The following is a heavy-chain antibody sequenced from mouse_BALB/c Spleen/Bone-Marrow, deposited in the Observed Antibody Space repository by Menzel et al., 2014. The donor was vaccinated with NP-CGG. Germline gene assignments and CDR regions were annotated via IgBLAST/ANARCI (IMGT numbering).Heavy chain of an antibody. Sequence: EVKLVESGTVLARPGTSVKMSCKASGYTFTNYWMHYIKQRPGQGLEWIGAIYPGNSDTSYNQNFKGKAKLTAVTSTTTAYMELSSLTNEDSAVYYCSKGSYYRYDGLLGYWGQGTSVTVSS. CDR1: GYTFTNYW. D-gene: IGHD2-14*01. V-gene: IGHV1-5*01. CDR3: SKGSYYRYDGLLGY. J-gene: IGHJ4*01. CDR2: IYPGNSDT.